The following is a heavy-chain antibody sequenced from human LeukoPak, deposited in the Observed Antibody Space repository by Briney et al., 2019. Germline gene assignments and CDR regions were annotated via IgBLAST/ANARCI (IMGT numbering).Heavy chain of an antibody. CDR2: LYWDDDK. J-gene: IGHJ4*02. CDR3: AGRLGYHVSGTYQKTADPFDF. CDR1: GFSLSTRAVG. V-gene: IGHV2-5*02. D-gene: IGHD3-16*02. Sequence: SGPTLVKPPQPLTLTCTFSGFSLSTRAVGVGWIRQSPVKALEWLALLYWDDDKPYSPSPKSSLTIIKDTSSNQVVITLTNMDPVDTATYDCAGRLGYHVSGTYQKTADPFDFWGQGTLVTVSS.